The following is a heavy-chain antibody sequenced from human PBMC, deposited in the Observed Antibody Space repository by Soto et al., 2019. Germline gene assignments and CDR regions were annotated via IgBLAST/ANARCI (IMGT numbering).Heavy chain of an antibody. V-gene: IGHV5-51*01. CDR3: AKHLALKGSDF. Sequence: GESLKISCKGSGYTFATSWIGWVRRLPGKGMEWMGIIYPGDSDTRYSPSFQGHVTISADKSVNTAYLHWSSLQASDTAIYYCAKHLALKGSDFWGQGTLVTVSS. CDR2: IYPGDSDT. CDR1: GYTFATSW. J-gene: IGHJ1*01. D-gene: IGHD2-21*02.